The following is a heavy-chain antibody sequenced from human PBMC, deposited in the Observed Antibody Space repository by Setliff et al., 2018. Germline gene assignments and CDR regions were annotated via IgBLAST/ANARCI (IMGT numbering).Heavy chain of an antibody. D-gene: IGHD3-16*01. CDR3: ARLPNYVWGSPVDY. CDR2: LFYSGRT. Sequence: SETLSLTCTVSGSSITNINYYWGLIRQPPGKGLEWIGSLFYSGRTFYNPSLKSRVTISVDTSKNPFALTLSSVTAADTAVYYCARLPNYVWGSPVDYWGQGTLVTVSS. V-gene: IGHV4-39*01. J-gene: IGHJ4*02. CDR1: GSSITNINYY.